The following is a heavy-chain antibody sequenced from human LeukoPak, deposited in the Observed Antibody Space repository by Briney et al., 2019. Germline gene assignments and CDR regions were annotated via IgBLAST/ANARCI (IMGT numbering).Heavy chain of an antibody. CDR2: ISGSGGST. D-gene: IGHD3-3*01. CDR1: GFTFSSYA. J-gene: IGHJ5*02. Sequence: GGSLRLSCAASGFTFSSYAMSWVRQAPGKGLKWVSAISGSGGSTYYADSVKGRFTISRDNSKNTLYLQMNSLRAEDTAVYYCAKLPTIFGVSRWFDPWGQGTLVTVSS. V-gene: IGHV3-23*01. CDR3: AKLPTIFGVSRWFDP.